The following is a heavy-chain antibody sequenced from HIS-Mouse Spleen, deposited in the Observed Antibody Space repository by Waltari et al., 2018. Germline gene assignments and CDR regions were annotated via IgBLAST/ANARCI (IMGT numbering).Heavy chain of an antibody. CDR1: GCSLSSSSYY. CDR2: IYYSGST. Sequence: QLQLQESGPGLVKPSETLSLTCTVPGCSLSSSSYYWRWLRQPPGKGLEWIGSIYYSGSTYYNPSLKSRVTISVDTSKNQFSLKLSSVTAADTAVYYCARHEGQQLVTSLFDYWGQGTLVTVSS. D-gene: IGHD6-13*01. CDR3: ARHEGQQLVTSLFDY. V-gene: IGHV4-39*01. J-gene: IGHJ4*02.